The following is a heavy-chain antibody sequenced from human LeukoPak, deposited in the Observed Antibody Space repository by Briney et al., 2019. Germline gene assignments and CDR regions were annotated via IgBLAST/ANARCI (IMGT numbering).Heavy chain of an antibody. Sequence: SETLSLTCTVSGGSISSYYWSWIRQPAGKGLEWIGRIYTSGSTNYNPSLKSRVTMSVDTSKNQFSLKLSSVTAADTAVYYCARDQAIFGVVISFDPWGQGTLVTVSS. D-gene: IGHD3-3*01. CDR3: ARDQAIFGVVISFDP. CDR2: IYTSGST. V-gene: IGHV4-4*07. CDR1: GGSISSYY. J-gene: IGHJ5*02.